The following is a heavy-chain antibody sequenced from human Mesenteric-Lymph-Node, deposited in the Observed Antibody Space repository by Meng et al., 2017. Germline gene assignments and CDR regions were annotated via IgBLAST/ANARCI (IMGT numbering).Heavy chain of an antibody. D-gene: IGHD4-23*01. V-gene: IGHV6-1*01. CDR3: ARGINGGCGD. CDR2: TYYRSKWYH. J-gene: IGHJ4*02. Sequence: QAQLQQSGPGLVTPSQTLSPTGAISGDIVSSNGAAWHWIRQSPSRGLEWLGRTYYRSKWYHEYAVSVKSRITISPDTPKNQFSLQLNSMTPEDTAVYYCARGINGGCGDWGQGTLVTVSS. CDR1: GDIVSSNGAA.